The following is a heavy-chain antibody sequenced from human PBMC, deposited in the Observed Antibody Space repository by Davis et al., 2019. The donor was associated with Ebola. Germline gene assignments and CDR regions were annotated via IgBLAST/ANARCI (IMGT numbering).Heavy chain of an antibody. J-gene: IGHJ6*03. CDR1: GFPLSSYS. Sequence: PGGSLRLSCSASGFPLSSYSIHWVRQAPGKGLEYVSAISADGGSTYYADSVKGRFTISRDNSRNTLNLQMSSLRTEDTGIYYCVKILEVRASYYMDVWGKGTTVTVSS. CDR2: ISADGGST. CDR3: VKILEVRASYYMDV. V-gene: IGHV3-64D*06. D-gene: IGHD3-10*01.